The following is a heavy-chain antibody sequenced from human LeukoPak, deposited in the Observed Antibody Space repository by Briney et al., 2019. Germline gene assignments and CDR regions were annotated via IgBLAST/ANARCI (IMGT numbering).Heavy chain of an antibody. V-gene: IGHV3-23*01. Sequence: PGGSLRLSCAASGFTFSSYAMSRVRQAPGKGLEWVSAISGSGGSTYYADSVKGRFTISRDNSKNTLYLQMNSLRAEDTAVYYCAKGYSGYSYGYYFDYWGQGTLVTVSS. D-gene: IGHD5-18*01. CDR2: ISGSGGST. CDR3: AKGYSGYSYGYYFDY. J-gene: IGHJ4*02. CDR1: GFTFSSYA.